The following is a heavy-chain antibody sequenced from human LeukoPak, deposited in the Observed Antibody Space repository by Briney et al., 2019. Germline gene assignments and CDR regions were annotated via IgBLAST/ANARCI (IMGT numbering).Heavy chain of an antibody. J-gene: IGHJ4*02. CDR1: GGSISSYY. CDR2: IYYSGST. D-gene: IGHD3-22*01. Sequence: SETLSLTCTVSGGSISSYYWSWIRQPPGKGLEWIGYIYYSGSTSYNPSLKSRVTISVDTAKNQFSLKLSSVTAADTAVYYCARAGDSSGYHYLIQYWGQGTLVTVSS. CDR3: ARAGDSSGYHYLIQY. V-gene: IGHV4-59*01.